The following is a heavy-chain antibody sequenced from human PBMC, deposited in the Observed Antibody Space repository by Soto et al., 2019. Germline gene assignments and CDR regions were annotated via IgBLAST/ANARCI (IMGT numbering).Heavy chain of an antibody. D-gene: IGHD2-2*01. CDR1: GYSITNVNW. V-gene: IGHV4-28*01. J-gene: IGHJ3*02. Sequence: QVQLQESGPGLVKPSDTLSLTCAVSGYSITNVNWWAWIRQPPGKGLEWIGYIFHSGTTHYNPSRKRRGTMAVGTSKNQFSRKVDSRTAEDTAVYYCARSPYADALDIWGQGTMVTVSS. CDR3: ARSPYADALDI. CDR2: IFHSGTT.